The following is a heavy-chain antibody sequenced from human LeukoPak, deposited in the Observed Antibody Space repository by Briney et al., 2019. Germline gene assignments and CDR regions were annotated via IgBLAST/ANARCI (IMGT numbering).Heavy chain of an antibody. J-gene: IGHJ3*01. D-gene: IGHD3-3*02. CDR1: GDSIRNYY. CDR2: THHSGKT. V-gene: IGHV4-59*08. Sequence: SETLSLTRSVSGDSIRNYYWNWVRQPPGKSLEWIGYTHHSGKTYYNPSLKSRVSTSVDTSKNQFSLKLSFVTAADTAIYYCAKWEEALRAFDVWGQGTMVTVSS. CDR3: AKWEEALRAFDV.